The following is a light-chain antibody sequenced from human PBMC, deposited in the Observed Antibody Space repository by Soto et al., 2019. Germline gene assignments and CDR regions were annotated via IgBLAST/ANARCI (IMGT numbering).Light chain of an antibody. Sequence: VLTQSPVTLSLSPGERATLSCRASQSFRGLLAWYQQKPGQPPRLLIYDAYNRATGIPPRFSGRGSGTDFTLTISSLEPEDSAVYYCQQRHMWPITFGQGTRLEIK. CDR1: QSFRGL. CDR3: QQRHMWPIT. V-gene: IGKV3-11*01. CDR2: DAY. J-gene: IGKJ5*01.